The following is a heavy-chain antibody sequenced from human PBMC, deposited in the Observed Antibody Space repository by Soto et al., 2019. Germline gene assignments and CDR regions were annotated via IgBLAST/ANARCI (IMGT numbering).Heavy chain of an antibody. Sequence: QVQLQESGPGLVKPSQTLSLTCTVSGGSISSGGYYWSWIRQHPGKGLEWIGYIYYSGSTYYNPSVKSRVTISVDTSKNQFSLKLSSVTAADTAVYYCARDYYDSSRSWYFDLWGRGTLVTGSS. CDR2: IYYSGST. J-gene: IGHJ2*01. V-gene: IGHV4-31*03. D-gene: IGHD3-22*01. CDR1: GGSISSGGYY. CDR3: ARDYYDSSRSWYFDL.